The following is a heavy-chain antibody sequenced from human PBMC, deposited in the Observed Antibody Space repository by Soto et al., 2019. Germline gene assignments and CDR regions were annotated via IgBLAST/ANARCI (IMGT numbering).Heavy chain of an antibody. CDR1: GGSINSGAYY. Sequence: SETLSLTCTVSGGSINSGAYYWSWIRQHPGKGLEWVGYIYYSGTTYYNPSLQSRLTISRDTAKNQFSLKLTSVTAADTAVYYCARVPGPWGQGTLVTVSS. D-gene: IGHD3-10*01. CDR3: ARVPGP. CDR2: IYYSGTT. J-gene: IGHJ5*02. V-gene: IGHV4-31*03.